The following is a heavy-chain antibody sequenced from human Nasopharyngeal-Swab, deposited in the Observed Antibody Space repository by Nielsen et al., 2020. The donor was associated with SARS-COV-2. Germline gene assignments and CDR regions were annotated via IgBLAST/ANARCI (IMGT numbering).Heavy chain of an antibody. Sequence: ASVKVSCKVSGYTLTELSMHWVRQAPGKGLEWMGGFDPEDGETIYAQKFQGRVTMTEDTSTDTAYMELSSLRSEDTAMYYCATDRRQYYYDSSGYYYWRGFDPWGQGTLVTVSS. V-gene: IGHV1-24*01. J-gene: IGHJ5*02. D-gene: IGHD3-22*01. CDR3: ATDRRQYYYDSSGYYYWRGFDP. CDR1: GYTLTELS. CDR2: FDPEDGET.